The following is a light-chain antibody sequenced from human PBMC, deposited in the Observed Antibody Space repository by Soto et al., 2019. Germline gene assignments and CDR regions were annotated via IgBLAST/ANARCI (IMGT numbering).Light chain of an antibody. V-gene: IGKV3D-11*02. CDR3: QQRTNWQST. Sequence: EIVLTQSPATLSLSPVERATLSCRASQSLSRYLAWYQQKPGQAPSLLIYDASNRATGIPARFSGSGSGTDFTLTISSLEPEDFAVYYCQQRTNWQSTFGGGTKVDIK. CDR2: DAS. CDR1: QSLSRY. J-gene: IGKJ4*01.